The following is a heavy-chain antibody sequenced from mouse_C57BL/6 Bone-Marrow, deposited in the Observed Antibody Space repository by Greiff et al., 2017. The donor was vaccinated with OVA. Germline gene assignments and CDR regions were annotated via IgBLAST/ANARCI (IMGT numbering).Heavy chain of an antibody. Sequence: DVKLQESGPGLAKPSQTLSLTCSVTGYSITSDYWTWIRKFPGNKLEYMGYISYSGSTYYNPSLKSLISITRDTSKNQYYLQLNSVTTEDTATYYCARSGLRNAMDYWGQGTSVTVSS. D-gene: IGHD2-2*01. J-gene: IGHJ4*01. CDR3: ARSGLRNAMDY. CDR1: GYSITSDY. CDR2: ISYSGST. V-gene: IGHV3-8*01.